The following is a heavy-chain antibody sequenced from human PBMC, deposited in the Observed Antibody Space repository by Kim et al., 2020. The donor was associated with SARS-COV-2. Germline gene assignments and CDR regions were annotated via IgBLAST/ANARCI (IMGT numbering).Heavy chain of an antibody. CDR3: ARGRYGGGRNYYGTDV. V-gene: IGHV4-31*01. Sequence: SETLSLTCTVSGASISSGDYHWTWIRQYPGKGLEWIGYIYSSGTTYYNPSLKSPLTMSLDTSKDQFSLNVSSVTAADTAVYYCARGRYGGGRNYYGTDVWGQGTAVTVSS. D-gene: IGHD3-10*01. J-gene: IGHJ6*02. CDR2: IYSSGTT. CDR1: GASISSGDYH.